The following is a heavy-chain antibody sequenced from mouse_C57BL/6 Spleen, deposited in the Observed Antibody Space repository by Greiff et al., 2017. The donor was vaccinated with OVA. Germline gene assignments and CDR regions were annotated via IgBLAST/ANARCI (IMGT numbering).Heavy chain of an antibody. J-gene: IGHJ3*01. D-gene: IGHD1-1*01. V-gene: IGHV1-52*01. Sequence: QVQLQQPGAELVRPGSSVKLSCKASGYTFTSYWMHWVKQRPIQGLEWIGNIDPSDSETHYNQKFKDKATLTVDKSSSTAYMQLSSLTSEDSAVYYCARKGNYYGSSYFDWFAYWGQGTLVTVSA. CDR3: ARKGNYYGSSYFDWFAY. CDR2: IDPSDSET. CDR1: GYTFTSYW.